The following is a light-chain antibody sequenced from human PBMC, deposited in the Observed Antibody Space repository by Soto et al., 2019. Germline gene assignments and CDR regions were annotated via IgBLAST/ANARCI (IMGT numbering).Light chain of an antibody. CDR3: QQYYYISRT. Sequence: DIVMTQSPDSLAVSLGERATINCKSSQSVLSSSNNKNYLAWYQQKPGQPPKLLIYWASTRESGVPDRFSGSGSGTDFPLTISTLQAEDVAVYYFQQYYYISRTFGQGTKVQIK. CDR2: WAS. J-gene: IGKJ1*01. CDR1: QSVLSSSNNKNY. V-gene: IGKV4-1*01.